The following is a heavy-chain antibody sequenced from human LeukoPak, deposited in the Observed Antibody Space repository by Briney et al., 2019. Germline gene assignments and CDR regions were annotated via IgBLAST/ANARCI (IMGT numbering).Heavy chain of an antibody. D-gene: IGHD3-10*01. CDR1: GGSISSYY. J-gene: IGHJ4*02. CDR3: ERDTHMVRGDIGGFDY. Sequence: PSETLSLTCTVSGGSISSYYWSWIRQPPGKGLEWIGYIYYSGSTNYNPSLKSRVTISVDTSKNQFSLKLSSVTAADTAVYYCERDTHMVRGDIGGFDYWGQGTLVTVSS. CDR2: IYYSGST. V-gene: IGHV4-59*01.